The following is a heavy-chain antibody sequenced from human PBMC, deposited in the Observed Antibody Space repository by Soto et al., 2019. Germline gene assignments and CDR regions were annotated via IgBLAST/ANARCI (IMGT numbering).Heavy chain of an antibody. D-gene: IGHD2-15*01. CDR3: ARHKLYCSGGSCYSFYF. J-gene: IGHJ4*02. V-gene: IGHV4-59*08. CDR2: IYYSGST. Sequence: SETLSLTCTVSGGSISSYYWSWIRQPPGKGLEWIGYIYYSGSTNYNPSLKSRVTISVDTSKNQFSLKLSSVTAADTAVYYCARHKLYCSGGSCYSFYFWGQGTLVTVSS. CDR1: GGSISSYY.